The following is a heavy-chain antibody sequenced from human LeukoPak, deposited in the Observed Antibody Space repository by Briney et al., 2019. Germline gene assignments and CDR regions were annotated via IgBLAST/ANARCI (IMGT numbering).Heavy chain of an antibody. D-gene: IGHD5-18*01. Sequence: GGSLRLSCAASGFTLSSYSMNWVRQAPGKGLEWVSSISSSSSYIYYADSVKGRFTISRDNAKNSLYLQMNSLRAEDTAVYYCAAGVDTAMVSDYWGQGTLVTVSS. CDR3: AAGVDTAMVSDY. V-gene: IGHV3-21*01. CDR1: GFTLSSYS. CDR2: ISSSSSYI. J-gene: IGHJ4*02.